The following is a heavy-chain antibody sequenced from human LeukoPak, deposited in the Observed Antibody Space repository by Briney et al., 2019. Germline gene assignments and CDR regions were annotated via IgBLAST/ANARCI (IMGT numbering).Heavy chain of an antibody. V-gene: IGHV3-9*01. Sequence: PGGSLRLSCAASGFTFDDYAMHWVRQAPGKGLEWVSGISWNSGSIGYADSVKGRFTISRDNAENSLYLQMNSLRAEDTALYYCARDHSSGYYYFDYWGQGTLVTVSS. CDR2: ISWNSGSI. CDR1: GFTFDDYA. D-gene: IGHD3-22*01. CDR3: ARDHSSGYYYFDY. J-gene: IGHJ4*02.